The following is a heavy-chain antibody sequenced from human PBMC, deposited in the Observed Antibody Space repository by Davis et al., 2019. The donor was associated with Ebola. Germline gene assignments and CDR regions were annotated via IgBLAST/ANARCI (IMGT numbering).Heavy chain of an antibody. CDR2: ISGSGGST. J-gene: IGHJ4*02. CDR1: GFTFSSYA. Sequence: GGSLRLSCAASGFTFSSYAMSWVRQAPGKGLEWVSGISGSGGSTYYADSVKGRFTISRDNAKNSLYLQMNSLRAEDTAVYYCAREGVQGVIVYWGQGTLVTVSS. CDR3: AREGVQGVIVY. D-gene: IGHD3-10*01. V-gene: IGHV3-23*01.